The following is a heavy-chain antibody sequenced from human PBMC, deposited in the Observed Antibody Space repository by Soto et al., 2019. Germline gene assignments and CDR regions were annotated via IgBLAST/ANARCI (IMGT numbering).Heavy chain of an antibody. Sequence: QMQLVQSGAEVKKTGSSVTVSCKASGWTFTYLYLHWVRQAPGQALEWLGCITPYNGNTKYAPKLQDRVSITRSTSLTTIYLELNNLRSDDTAIYYCGRSSLDGGASHFYFEKWGQGTLVTVSS. CDR1: GWTFTYLY. V-gene: IGHV1-45*02. CDR3: GRSSLDGGASHFYFEK. J-gene: IGHJ4*02. CDR2: ITPYNGNT. D-gene: IGHD2-21*01.